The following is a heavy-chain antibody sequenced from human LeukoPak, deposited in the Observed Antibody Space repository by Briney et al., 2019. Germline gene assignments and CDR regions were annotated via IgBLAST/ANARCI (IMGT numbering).Heavy chain of an antibody. Sequence: GGSLRLSCAASGFTFSSYSMSWVLQAPGKGVEGVSGGSCSGGSTYYTDSLKGRFTISRDNSKNTLYLQLNSLSAEDTAVYYCAKDLDIVAPITGNRGQGTLVTVSS. CDR1: GFTFSSYS. V-gene: IGHV3-23*01. CDR3: AKDLDIVAPITGN. CDR2: GSCSGGST. D-gene: IGHD5-12*01. J-gene: IGHJ4*02.